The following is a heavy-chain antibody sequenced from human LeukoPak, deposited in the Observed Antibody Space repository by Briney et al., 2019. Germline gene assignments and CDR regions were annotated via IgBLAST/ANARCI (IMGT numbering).Heavy chain of an antibody. CDR3: AKDERNWNYNLASQTYD. CDR1: GFIFSSYA. J-gene: IGHJ4*02. D-gene: IGHD1-7*01. CDR2: ISGSGVST. V-gene: IGHV3-23*01. Sequence: GGSLRLSCAASGFIFSSYAMSWVRQAPGKGREWVSAISGSGVSTYYADCVKGRFTVSRDNSKNTLYLQMSSLRAEDTAVYYCAKDERNWNYNLASQTYDWGQGTLVTVSS.